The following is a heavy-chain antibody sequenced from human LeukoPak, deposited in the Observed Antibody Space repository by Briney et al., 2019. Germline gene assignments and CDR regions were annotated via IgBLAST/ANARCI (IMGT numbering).Heavy chain of an antibody. CDR2: FDPEDGET. D-gene: IGHD6-19*01. V-gene: IGHV1-24*01. Sequence: VSVKVSCKVSGYTLTELSMHWVRQAPGKGLAWMGGFDPEDGETIYAQKFQGRVTMTEDTSTDTAYMELSSLRSEDTAVYYCATVRSSGWYIDCWGQGTLVTVSS. CDR3: ATVRSSGWYIDC. CDR1: GYTLTELS. J-gene: IGHJ4*02.